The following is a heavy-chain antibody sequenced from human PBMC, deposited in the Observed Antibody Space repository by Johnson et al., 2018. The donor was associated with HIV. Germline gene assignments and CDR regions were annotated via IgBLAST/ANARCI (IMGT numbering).Heavy chain of an antibody. J-gene: IGHJ3*02. V-gene: IGHV3-53*01. D-gene: IGHD6-13*01. CDR3: ARRRSYSSSWEPPDDAFDI. Sequence: VQLVESGGGLIQPGGSLRLSCAASRFTFSSNDMHWVRQAPGKGLAWISYISSSDSTNYVDTVRGRFNISRDNSKNTMYLQMNTLRVEDTAVYYCARRRSYSSSWEPPDDAFDIWGQGTMVTVSS. CDR1: RFTFSSND. CDR2: ISSSDST.